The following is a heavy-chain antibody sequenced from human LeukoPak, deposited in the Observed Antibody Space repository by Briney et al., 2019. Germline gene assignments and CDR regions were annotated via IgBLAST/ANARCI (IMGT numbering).Heavy chain of an antibody. CDR3: AKDAYSSGWYVDY. CDR1: GFTFTSFW. Sequence: GGSLSLSCAASGFTFTSFWMSWVRQAPGKGLEWVANIKEDGSEKYYVDSVMGRFTISRDNSKNTLYLQMNSLRAEDTALYYCAKDAYSSGWYVDYWGQGTLVTVSS. D-gene: IGHD6-19*01. CDR2: IKEDGSEK. J-gene: IGHJ4*02. V-gene: IGHV3-7*03.